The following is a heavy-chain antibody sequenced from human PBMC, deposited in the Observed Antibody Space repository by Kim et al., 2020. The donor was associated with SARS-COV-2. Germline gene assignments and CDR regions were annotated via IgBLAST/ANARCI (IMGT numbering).Heavy chain of an antibody. J-gene: IGHJ4*02. CDR2: ISGYNGDT. CDR3: ARDIGRSCPQGLCGGWGARHAY. Sequence: ASVKVSCKASGYIFTSCGISWVRQAPGQGLEWMGWISGYNGDTNYAQKFQGRVTMTTDTSTSTAYMELRSLRSDDTAVYFCARDIGRSCPQGLCGGWGARHAYWGQGTVVTVSS. V-gene: IGHV1-18*04. CDR1: GYIFTSCG. D-gene: IGHD2-8*01.